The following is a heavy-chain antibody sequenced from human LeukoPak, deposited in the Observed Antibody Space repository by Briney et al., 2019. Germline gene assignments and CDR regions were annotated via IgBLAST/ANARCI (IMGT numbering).Heavy chain of an antibody. CDR2: ISWNSGSI. J-gene: IGHJ6*02. Sequence: GGSLRLSCAASGFTFDDYAMHWVRQAPGKGLEWVSGISWNSGSIGYADSVKGRFTISRDNAKNTLYLRMNSLRAEDTAVYYCARDQYCSSTSCYAGRRGMDVWGQGTTVTVSS. CDR3: ARDQYCSSTSCYAGRRGMDV. D-gene: IGHD2-2*01. V-gene: IGHV3-9*01. CDR1: GFTFDDYA.